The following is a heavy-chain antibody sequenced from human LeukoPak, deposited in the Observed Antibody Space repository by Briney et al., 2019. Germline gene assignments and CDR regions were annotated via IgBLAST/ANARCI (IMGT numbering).Heavy chain of an antibody. CDR3: AKSIKRPGYSSGFDY. Sequence: SGGSLRLSCAASGFTFSGYWMSWVRQAPGKGLEWVSAISGSGGSTYYADSVKGRFTISRDNSKNTLYLQMNSLRAEDTAVYYCAKSIKRPGYSSGFDYWGQGTLVTVSS. CDR2: ISGSGGST. V-gene: IGHV3-23*01. CDR1: GFTFSGYW. D-gene: IGHD6-19*01. J-gene: IGHJ4*02.